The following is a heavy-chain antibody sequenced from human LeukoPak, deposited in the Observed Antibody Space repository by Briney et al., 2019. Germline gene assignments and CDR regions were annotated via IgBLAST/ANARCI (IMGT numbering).Heavy chain of an antibody. D-gene: IGHD3-3*01. J-gene: IGHJ4*02. CDR1: GFTFRDYA. V-gene: IGHV3-23*01. Sequence: PGGSLRLSCAASGFTFRDYAMSWVRQAPGKGLEWVSTISGSGSTTYYADLVRGRFTISRDNSKNTLYLQMNSLRVEDTAVYYCVSSGCCDFWSGTNWGQGTLVTVSS. CDR2: ISGSGSTT. CDR3: VSSGCCDFWSGTN.